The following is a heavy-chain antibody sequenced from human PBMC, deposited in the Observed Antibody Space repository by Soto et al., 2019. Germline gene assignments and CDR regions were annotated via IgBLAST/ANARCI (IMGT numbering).Heavy chain of an antibody. Sequence: SETLSLTCTVSGGSVSSYYWSWVRQPPGKRPEWIAYIYNGGTTNYKPSLKSRLTITLDTSKNQFSLKLSSVTAADTAVYFCARGGPSSKWLDPWGQG. CDR1: GGSVSSYY. V-gene: IGHV4-59*02. CDR2: IYNGGTT. J-gene: IGHJ5*02. CDR3: ARGGPSSKWLDP.